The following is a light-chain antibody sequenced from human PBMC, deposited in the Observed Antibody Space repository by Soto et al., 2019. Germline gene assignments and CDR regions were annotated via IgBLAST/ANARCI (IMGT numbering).Light chain of an antibody. CDR2: YDS. V-gene: IGLV3-21*04. Sequence: SYELTQPPSVSVAPGKTARITCGGNNIGSKSVHWYQQKPGQAPVLVIYYDSDRPSGIPERFSGSNSGNTATLTISRVEAGDEADYYCQVWDSSRDHGDVVFGGGTKLTVL. CDR3: QVWDSSRDHGDVV. J-gene: IGLJ2*01. CDR1: NIGSKS.